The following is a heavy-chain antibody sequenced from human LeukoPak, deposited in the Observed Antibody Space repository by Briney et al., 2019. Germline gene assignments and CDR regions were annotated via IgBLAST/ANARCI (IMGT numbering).Heavy chain of an antibody. CDR3: ARTSGWYRAGEYYFDY. CDR1: GGSISSYY. CDR2: IYTSGST. V-gene: IGHV4-4*07. J-gene: IGHJ4*02. D-gene: IGHD6-19*01. Sequence: SETLSLTCTVSGGSISSYYWSWIRQPAGKGLEWIGRIYTSGSTNYNPSLKSRVTMSVDTSKSQFSLKLSSVTAADTAVYYCARTSGWYRAGEYYFDYWGQGTLVTVSS.